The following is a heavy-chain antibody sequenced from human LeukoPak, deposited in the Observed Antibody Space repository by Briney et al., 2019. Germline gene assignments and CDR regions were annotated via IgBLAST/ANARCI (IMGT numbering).Heavy chain of an antibody. Sequence: GESLRLSCAASGFTFDDHGMNWVRQAPGKGLEWVAGISWNGGRLGYGDSVKGRFAISRDNAKNSLYLQVNSLSAEDTALYYCTRDVSYGAFDIWGQGTRVTVSS. CDR1: GFTFDDHG. J-gene: IGHJ3*02. D-gene: IGHD2-21*01. CDR2: ISWNGGRL. CDR3: TRDVSYGAFDI. V-gene: IGHV3-20*04.